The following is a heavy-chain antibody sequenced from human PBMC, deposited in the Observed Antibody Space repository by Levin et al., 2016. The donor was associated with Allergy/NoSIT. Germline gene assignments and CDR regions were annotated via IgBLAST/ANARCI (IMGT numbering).Heavy chain of an antibody. V-gene: IGHV2-5*02. D-gene: IGHD2-15*01. CDR2: IYWDDDK. J-gene: IGHJ4*02. CDR3: AHGWKLDY. Sequence: PGKALEWLALIYWDDDKRYSPSLKSRLTITKDTSKNQVVLTMTNMDPVDTATYYCAHGWKLDYWGQGTLVTVSS.